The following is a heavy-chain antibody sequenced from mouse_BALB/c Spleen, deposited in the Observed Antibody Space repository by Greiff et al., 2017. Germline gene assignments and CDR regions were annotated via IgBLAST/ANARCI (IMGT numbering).Heavy chain of an antibody. CDR2: IDTSDSYT. V-gene: IGHV1-69*01. J-gene: IGHJ3*01. CDR3: VDGFFAY. D-gene: IGHD2-3*01. CDR1: GYTFTDYW. Sequence: QVQLQQPAAELVMPGASVKMSCKASGYTFTDYWMHWVKQRPGQGLEWIGAIDTSDSYTSYNQKFKGKATLTVDESSSTAYMQLSSLTSEDSAVYYCVDGFFAYWGQGTLVTVSA.